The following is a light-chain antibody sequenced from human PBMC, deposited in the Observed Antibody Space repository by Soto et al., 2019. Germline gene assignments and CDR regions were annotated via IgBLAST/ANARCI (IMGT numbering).Light chain of an antibody. CDR1: QGVRSS. CDR3: LQHNSYPFT. Sequence: DIQMTQSPSSLSASAGDRVTITCRASQGVRSSLDWHQQKPGKAPKRLIYEISSLQSGVPSRFSGSGSGTEFTLTISSLQPEDFATYYCLQHNSYPFTFGPGTKVDIK. CDR2: EIS. J-gene: IGKJ3*01. V-gene: IGKV1-17*01.